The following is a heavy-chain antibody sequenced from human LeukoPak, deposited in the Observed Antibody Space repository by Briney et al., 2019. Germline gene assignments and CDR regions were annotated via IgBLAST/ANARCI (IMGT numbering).Heavy chain of an antibody. CDR2: IYYSGST. CDR1: GGSISSYY. D-gene: IGHD2-21*02. Sequence: SETLSLTCTVSGGSISSYYWSWIRHPPGHGLERNGYIYYSGSTNYNPSLNSRVTISVDTSKNQFSLKLSSVTAADTAVYYCAQSDCGGDCYSNNWFDPWGQGTLVTVSS. CDR3: AQSDCGGDCYSNNWFDP. J-gene: IGHJ5*02. V-gene: IGHV4-59*01.